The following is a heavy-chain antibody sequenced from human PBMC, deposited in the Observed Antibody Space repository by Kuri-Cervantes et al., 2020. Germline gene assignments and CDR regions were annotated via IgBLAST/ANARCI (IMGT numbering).Heavy chain of an antibody. V-gene: IGHV2-70*04. CDR1: GFSLSTSGMR. D-gene: IGHD6-19*01. CDR2: IDWDDDK. CDR3: ARALAVAGLYYFDY. Sequence: SGPTLVKPTQTLTLTCTFSGFSLSTSGMRVSWIRQPPGKALEWLARIDWDDDKFYSTSLKTRLTISKDTSKNQVVLTMTNMDPVDTATYYCARALAVAGLYYFDYWGQGTLVTVSS. J-gene: IGHJ4*02.